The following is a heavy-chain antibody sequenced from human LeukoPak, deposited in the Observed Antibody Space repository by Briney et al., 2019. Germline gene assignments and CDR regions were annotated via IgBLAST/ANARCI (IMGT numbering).Heavy chain of an antibody. CDR3: VVGFDY. V-gene: IGHV2-5*01. CDR1: GFSLTTSGVG. CDR2: IYWNDDK. D-gene: IGHD2-15*01. Sequence: SGPTLVQPTQTLTLTCTFSGFSLTTSGVGVGWIRQPPGKALEWLAVIYWNDDKYYSPSLKSRFTITKDTSKNQVVPTMTNMNPVDTATYYCVVGFDYWGQGILVTVSS. J-gene: IGHJ4*02.